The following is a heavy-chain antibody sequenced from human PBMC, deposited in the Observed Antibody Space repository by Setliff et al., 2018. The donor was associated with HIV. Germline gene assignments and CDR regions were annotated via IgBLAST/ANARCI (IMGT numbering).Heavy chain of an antibody. V-gene: IGHV4-4*02. J-gene: IGHJ4*02. D-gene: IGHD3-10*01. CDR2: INHSEST. CDR3: ARGGGITWRSYSFDY. Sequence: SETLSLTCAVSGDSNISSNWWSWVRQPPGKGLEWIGEINHSESTNYNPSLKSRVTISVDTSKKQFPLTLNSMTAADTAVYYCARGGGITWRSYSFDYWGQGTLVTVSS. CDR1: GDSNISSNW.